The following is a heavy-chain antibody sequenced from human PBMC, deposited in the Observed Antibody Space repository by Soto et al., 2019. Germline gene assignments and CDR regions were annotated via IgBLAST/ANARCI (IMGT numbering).Heavy chain of an antibody. J-gene: IGHJ4*02. V-gene: IGHV3-30*18. CDR3: AKEYGSTWIDH. Sequence: GGSLRLSCAASGFTFSTYGMHWVRQAPGKGLEWVAAMSYDGTKQYYVDSVKGRFTISRDNSRNTLFLQLNSLRDEDTAVYYCAKEYGSTWIDHWAQGT. CDR1: GFTFSTYG. CDR2: MSYDGTKQ. D-gene: IGHD6-13*01.